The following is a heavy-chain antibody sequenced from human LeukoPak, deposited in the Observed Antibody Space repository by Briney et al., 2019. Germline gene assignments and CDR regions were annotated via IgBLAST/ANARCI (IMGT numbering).Heavy chain of an antibody. Sequence: SETLSLTCAVYGGSFSGYYWSWIRQPAGKGLEWIGRIYTSGSTNYNPSLKSRVTMSVDTSKNQFSLKLSSVTAADTAVYYCARAGGYTVTTAFSFDYWGQGTLVTVSS. J-gene: IGHJ4*02. V-gene: IGHV4-59*10. CDR3: ARAGGYTVTTAFSFDY. CDR1: GGSFSGYY. CDR2: IYTSGST. D-gene: IGHD4-17*01.